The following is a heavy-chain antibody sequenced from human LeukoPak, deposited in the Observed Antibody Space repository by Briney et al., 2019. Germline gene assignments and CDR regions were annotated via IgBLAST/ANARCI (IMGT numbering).Heavy chain of an antibody. J-gene: IGHJ4*02. Sequence: ASVKVSCKASGYTFTSYDINWVRQATGQGLEWMGWMNPNSGNTGYAQKFQGRVTMTRDTSTSTVYMELSSLRSEDTAVYYCARGAAAGRRVDYWGQGTLVTVSS. CDR1: GYTFTSYD. CDR2: MNPNSGNT. V-gene: IGHV1-8*01. D-gene: IGHD6-13*01. CDR3: ARGAAAGRRVDY.